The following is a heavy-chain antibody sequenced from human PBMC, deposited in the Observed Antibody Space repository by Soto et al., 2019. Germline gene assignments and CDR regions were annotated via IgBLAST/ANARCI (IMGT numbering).Heavy chain of an antibody. J-gene: IGHJ4*02. CDR2: VYYSGIT. CDR1: VGSFSSQTHF. D-gene: IGHD1-26*01. CDR3: AREDMSGTYYFDS. V-gene: IGHV4-61*01. Sequence: SETLSLTCRVSVGSFSSQTHFWSWIRQAPGKGLEWIGYVYYSGITNSNPSLKSRVTISADTSKNQVFLSLTSVTAADTAVYYCAREDMSGTYYFDSWGQGTLVTVSS.